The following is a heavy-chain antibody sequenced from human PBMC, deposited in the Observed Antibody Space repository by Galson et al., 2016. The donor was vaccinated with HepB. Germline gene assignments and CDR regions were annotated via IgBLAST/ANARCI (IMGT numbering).Heavy chain of an antibody. CDR3: AKSGACTGGVCRLYYYYALDV. CDR1: GFTFSSYA. J-gene: IGHJ6*04. Sequence: SLRLSCAASGFTFSSYAMSWVRQAPGKGLEWVSAISGSGGSTYYADSVKGRFTISRDNSGNTLYLHMNTLRAEDTALYYCAKSGACTGGVCRLYYYYALDVWGKGAPVTVSS. V-gene: IGHV3-23*01. CDR2: ISGSGGST. D-gene: IGHD2-8*02.